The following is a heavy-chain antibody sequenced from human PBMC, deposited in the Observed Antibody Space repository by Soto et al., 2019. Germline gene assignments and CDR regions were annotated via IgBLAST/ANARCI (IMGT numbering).Heavy chain of an antibody. V-gene: IGHV1-69*12. CDR2: IIPIFDTT. CDR3: ATGSRSGWYFFDY. Sequence: QVQLVQSGAEVKKPGSSVKVSCKASGGTFSSYAISWVRQAPGQGLEWMGGIIPIFDTTNYAQKFQGRVTITADESTSTAYMELSSLRSEDSALYYCATGSRSGWYFFDYWGQGTLVTVSS. J-gene: IGHJ4*02. CDR1: GGTFSSYA. D-gene: IGHD6-19*01.